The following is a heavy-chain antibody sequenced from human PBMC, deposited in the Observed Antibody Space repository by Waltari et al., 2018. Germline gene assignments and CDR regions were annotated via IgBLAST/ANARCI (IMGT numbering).Heavy chain of an antibody. Sequence: QVQLQQWGAGLLKPSETLSPTCAVYGGSFSVYYWSGIRQPPGKGRAWIGEIKHSGSTNYNPSLKSRVTISVDTSKNQFSLKLSSVTAADTAVYYCARGRRRLICSGGSCYSTCAFDIWGQGTMVTVSS. J-gene: IGHJ3*02. V-gene: IGHV4-34*01. CDR2: IKHSGST. CDR3: ARGRRRLICSGGSCYSTCAFDI. D-gene: IGHD2-15*01. CDR1: GGSFSVYY.